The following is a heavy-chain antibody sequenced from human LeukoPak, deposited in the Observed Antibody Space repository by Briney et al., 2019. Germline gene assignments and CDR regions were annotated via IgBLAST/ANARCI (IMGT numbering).Heavy chain of an antibody. V-gene: IGHV3-15*05. Sequence: GGSLRLSCAASGFTFSNAWMSWVRQAPGKGLEWVGRIKSKTDGGTTDYAAPVKGRFTISRDDSKNTLYLQMSSLRAEDTAVYYCLIAVAGTWGQGTLVTVSS. D-gene: IGHD6-19*01. CDR1: GFTFSNAW. CDR2: IKSKTDGGTT. CDR3: LIAVAGT. J-gene: IGHJ4*02.